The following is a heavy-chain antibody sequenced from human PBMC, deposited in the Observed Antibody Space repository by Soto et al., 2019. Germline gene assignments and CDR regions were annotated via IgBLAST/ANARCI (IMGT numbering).Heavy chain of an antibody. V-gene: IGHV1-69*06. CDR1: GGTFSSYA. Sequence: ASVKVSCKASGGTFSSYAISWVRQAPGQGLEWMGGIIPIFGTANYAQKFQGRVTITADKSTSTAYMELSSLRSEDTAVYYCARVRTYYYDSSGYFDYWGQGTLVTVSS. D-gene: IGHD3-22*01. CDR2: IIPIFGTA. CDR3: ARVRTYYYDSSGYFDY. J-gene: IGHJ4*02.